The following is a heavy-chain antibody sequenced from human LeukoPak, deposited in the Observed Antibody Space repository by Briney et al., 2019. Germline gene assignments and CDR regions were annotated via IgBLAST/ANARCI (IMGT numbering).Heavy chain of an antibody. CDR3: AREGIDGEVDY. J-gene: IGHJ4*02. CDR2: IYYSGST. Sequence: SETLSLTRTVSGRSISSYYWSWIRQPPGKGLEWIGYIYYSGSTNYNPSLKSRVTISVDTSKNQFSLKLSAVTAADTAVYYCAREGIDGEVDYWGQGTLVTVSS. CDR1: GRSISSYY. D-gene: IGHD4-17*01. V-gene: IGHV4-59*08.